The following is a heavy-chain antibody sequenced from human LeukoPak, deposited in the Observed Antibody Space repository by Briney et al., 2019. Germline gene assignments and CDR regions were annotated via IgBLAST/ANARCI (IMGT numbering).Heavy chain of an antibody. CDR1: GFTFSSYG. J-gene: IGHJ4*02. D-gene: IGHD3-22*01. CDR2: ISYDGSNK. Sequence: GRSLRLSCAASGFTFSSYGMHWVRQAPGKGLEWVAVISYDGSNKYYADSVKGRFTISRDNSKNTLHLQMNSLRAEDTAVYYCAKDARYYYDSSGYYPVGWGQGTLVTVSS. CDR3: AKDARYYYDSSGYYPVG. V-gene: IGHV3-30*18.